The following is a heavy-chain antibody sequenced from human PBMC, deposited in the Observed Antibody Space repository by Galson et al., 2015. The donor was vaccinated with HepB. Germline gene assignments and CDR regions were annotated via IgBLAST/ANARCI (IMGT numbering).Heavy chain of an antibody. D-gene: IGHD2-2*01. J-gene: IGHJ3*02. Sequence: SVKVSCKASGYTFTNYDINWVRQATGQGLEWMGWMNPNSGTTGYAQKFQGRLTMTRSTSISTAYMELSSLRSEDTAVYYCARGRPCSSTSCFPFDAFHIWGQGTGVTVYS. V-gene: IGHV1-8*01. CDR2: MNPNSGTT. CDR1: GYTFTNYD. CDR3: ARGRPCSSTSCFPFDAFHI.